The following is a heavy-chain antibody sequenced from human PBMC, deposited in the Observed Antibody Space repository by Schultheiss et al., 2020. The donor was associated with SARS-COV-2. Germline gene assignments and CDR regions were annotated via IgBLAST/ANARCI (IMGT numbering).Heavy chain of an antibody. CDR2: INHSGST. CDR3: ARLGLYFVRGVIIRRPNWFDP. CDR1: GGSISSGSYY. V-gene: IGHV4-39*01. D-gene: IGHD3-10*02. J-gene: IGHJ5*02. Sequence: SETLSLTCTVSGGSISSGSYYWSWIRQPPGKGLEWIGEINHSGSTNYNPSLKSRVTISVDTSKNQFSLKLSSVTAADTAVYYCARLGLYFVRGVIIRRPNWFDPWGQGTLVTVSS.